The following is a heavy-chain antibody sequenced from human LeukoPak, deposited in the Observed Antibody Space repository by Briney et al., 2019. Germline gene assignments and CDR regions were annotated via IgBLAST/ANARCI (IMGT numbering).Heavy chain of an antibody. D-gene: IGHD2-2*01. CDR3: ARVGDIVVVPAAMSGGLTLRVFDY. CDR2: IIPILGIA. J-gene: IGHJ4*02. Sequence: VASVKVSCKASGGTFSSYAISWVRQAPGQGLEWMGRIIPILGIANYAQKFQGRVTITADKSTSTAYMELSSLRSEDTAVYYCARVGDIVVVPAAMSGGLTLRVFDYWGQGTLVTVSS. V-gene: IGHV1-69*04. CDR1: GGTFSSYA.